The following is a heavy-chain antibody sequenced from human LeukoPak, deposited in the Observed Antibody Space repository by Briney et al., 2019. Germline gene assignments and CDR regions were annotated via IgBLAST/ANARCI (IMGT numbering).Heavy chain of an antibody. D-gene: IGHD1-26*01. CDR2: IYYSGST. CDR3: ARQQEKVGATFWFDP. Sequence: PSETLSLTCTVSGGSISSSSYYWGWIRQPPGKGLEWIGSIYYSGSTYYNPSLKSRVTMSVDTSKNQFSLKLSSVTAADTAVYYCARQQEKVGATFWFDPWGQGTLVTVSS. CDR1: GGSISSSSYY. V-gene: IGHV4-39*01. J-gene: IGHJ5*02.